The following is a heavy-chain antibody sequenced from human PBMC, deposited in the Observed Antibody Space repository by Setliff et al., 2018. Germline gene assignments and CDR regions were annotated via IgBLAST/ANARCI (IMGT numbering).Heavy chain of an antibody. V-gene: IGHV1-69*05. D-gene: IGHD3-22*01. Sequence: SVKVSCKASGGTFSSYGISWVRPAPGQGLAWMGGTIPMFGTIDYARKFQGRVTIITDESTNTAFMQLSSLSSDDTAVYYCVREGVDSRSSTDYRYYMDVWGKGTTVTV. J-gene: IGHJ6*03. CDR3: VREGVDSRSSTDYRYYMDV. CDR2: TIPMFGTI. CDR1: GGTFSSYG.